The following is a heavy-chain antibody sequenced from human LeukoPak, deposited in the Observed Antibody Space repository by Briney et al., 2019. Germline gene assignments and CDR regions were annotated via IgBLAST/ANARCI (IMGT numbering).Heavy chain of an antibody. CDR1: GFTFRHYA. Sequence: GGSLRLSCVASGFTFRHYAMSWVRQAPGKGLEWISSISDSDVSTYYAASVRRLFTISRDNSKNTLYLQLTSVRAEDTAVYYCAREKETLLSITMVRGLIRRQYYMDVWGKGTTVTISS. CDR3: AREKETLLSITMVRGLIRRQYYMDV. CDR2: ISDSDVST. V-gene: IGHV3-23*01. D-gene: IGHD3-10*01. J-gene: IGHJ6*03.